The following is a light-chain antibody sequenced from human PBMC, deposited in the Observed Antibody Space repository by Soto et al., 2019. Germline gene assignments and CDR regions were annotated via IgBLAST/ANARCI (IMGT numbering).Light chain of an antibody. CDR3: QHLNSYLPIT. CDR1: QGISSY. V-gene: IGKV1-9*01. Sequence: DIQLTQSPSFLSASVGDRVTITCRSSQGISSYLAWYQQKPGKAPKLLIYAASTLQSGVPSRFSGSGSGTEFTLTISSLQPEDFATYYCQHLNSYLPITFGQGTLLEIK. CDR2: AAS. J-gene: IGKJ5*01.